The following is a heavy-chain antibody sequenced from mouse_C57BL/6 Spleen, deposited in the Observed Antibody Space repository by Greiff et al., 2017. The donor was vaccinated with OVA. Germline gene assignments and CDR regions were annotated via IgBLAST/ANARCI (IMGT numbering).Heavy chain of an antibody. V-gene: IGHV1-76*01. J-gene: IGHJ2*01. CDR1: GYTFTDYY. Sequence: LQESGAELVRPGASVKLSCKASGYTFTDYYINWVKQRPGQGLEWIARIYPGSGNTYYNEKFKGKATLTAEKSSSTAYMQLSSLTSEDSAVYFCARGVPTVVATDYWGQGTTLTVSS. CDR2: IYPGSGNT. D-gene: IGHD1-1*01. CDR3: ARGVPTVVATDY.